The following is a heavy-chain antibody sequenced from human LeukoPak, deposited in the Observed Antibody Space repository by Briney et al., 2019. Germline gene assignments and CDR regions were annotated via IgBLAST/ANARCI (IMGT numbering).Heavy chain of an antibody. D-gene: IGHD3-22*01. CDR2: ISDDGSIT. Sequence: GGSLRLSCAASGFTFSRDWMHWVRQAPGKGLVWVSRISDDGSITTYADSVQGRFTISRDNSKNTLYLQMNSLRAEDTAVYYCARDLNDYYDSSGYLDYWGQGTLVTVSS. V-gene: IGHV3-74*03. J-gene: IGHJ4*02. CDR1: GFTFSRDW. CDR3: ARDLNDYYDSSGYLDY.